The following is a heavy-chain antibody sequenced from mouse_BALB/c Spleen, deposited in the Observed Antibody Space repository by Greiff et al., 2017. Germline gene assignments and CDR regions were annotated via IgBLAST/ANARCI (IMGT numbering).Heavy chain of an antibody. D-gene: IGHD2-14*01. Sequence: EVKLVESGGGLVQPGGSLKLSCAASGFTFSSYTMSWVRQTPEKRLEWVAYISNGGGSTYYPDTVKGRFTISSDNAKNTLYLQMSSLKSEDTAMYYCARSYYRYDGYAMDDWGQGTSVTVSS. CDR1: GFTFSSYT. J-gene: IGHJ4*01. CDR2: ISNGGGST. V-gene: IGHV5-12-2*01. CDR3: ARSYYRYDGYAMDD.